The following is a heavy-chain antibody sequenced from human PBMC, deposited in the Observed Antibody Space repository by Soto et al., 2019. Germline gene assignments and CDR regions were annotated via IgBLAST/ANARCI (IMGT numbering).Heavy chain of an antibody. CDR1: GFTFSSYA. V-gene: IGHV3-23*01. D-gene: IGHD3-22*01. CDR2: ISGSGGST. Sequence: PGGSLRLSCAASGFTFSSYAMSWVRQAPGKGLEWVSAISGSGGSTYYADSVKGRFTISRDNSKNTLYLQMNSLRAEDTAVYYCAKVWGPYYYDSSGYYVPLVYWGQGTLVTVS. J-gene: IGHJ4*02. CDR3: AKVWGPYYYDSSGYYVPLVY.